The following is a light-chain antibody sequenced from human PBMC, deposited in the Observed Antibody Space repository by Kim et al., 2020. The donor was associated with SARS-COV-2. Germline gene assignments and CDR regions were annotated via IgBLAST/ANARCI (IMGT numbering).Light chain of an antibody. Sequence: SISCAGRGSNSGAGYDVHWYQHLPGSAPKLLIYATGNRPSGVPARFSGSKSGTSASLAITGLQAEDEADYYCQSYDSSLSHYVFGTGTKVTVL. J-gene: IGLJ1*01. V-gene: IGLV1-40*01. CDR1: GSNSGAGYD. CDR3: QSYDSSLSHYV. CDR2: ATG.